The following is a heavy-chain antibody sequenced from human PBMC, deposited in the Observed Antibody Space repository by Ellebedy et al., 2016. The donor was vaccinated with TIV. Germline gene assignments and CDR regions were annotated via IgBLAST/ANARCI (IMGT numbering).Heavy chain of an antibody. V-gene: IGHV5-51*01. D-gene: IGHD3-10*01. J-gene: IGHJ6*02. CDR1: GYSFTNYW. CDR2: IYPGDSDT. Sequence: GESLKISCQASGYSFTNYWNGWVRQMPGKGLQWMGIIYPGDSDTRYSPSFEGQVTISVDKSISTAYLQWNSLKASDTATYYCARRMVRGGIRNAMDVWGQGTTVTVSS. CDR3: ARRMVRGGIRNAMDV.